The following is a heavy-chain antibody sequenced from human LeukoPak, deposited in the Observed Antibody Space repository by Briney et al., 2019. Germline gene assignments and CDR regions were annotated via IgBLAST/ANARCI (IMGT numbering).Heavy chain of an antibody. V-gene: IGHV3-23*01. Sequence: GGSLRLSCAASGFTFSSYAMSWVRPPPPPPPPPLSAISGSGGSTYYADSVKGRFTISRDNSKNTLYLQMNSLRAEDTAVYYCAPDCSSTSCYRDDAFDIWGQGTMVTVSS. D-gene: IGHD2-2*01. CDR2: ISGSGGST. CDR1: GFTFSSYA. J-gene: IGHJ3*02. CDR3: APDCSSTSCYRDDAFDI.